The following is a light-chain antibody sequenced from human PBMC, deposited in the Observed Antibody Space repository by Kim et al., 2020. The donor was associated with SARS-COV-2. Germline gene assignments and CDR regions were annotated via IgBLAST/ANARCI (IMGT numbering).Light chain of an antibody. V-gene: IGLV3-21*04. CDR3: QVWDSSSDHPV. J-gene: IGLJ2*01. CDR1: NIGSKS. CDR2: YDS. Sequence: APGKTAGITCGGNNIGSKSVHWYQQKPGQAPVLVIYYDSDRPSGIPERFSGSTSGNTATLTISRVEAGDEADYYCQVWDSSSDHPVFGGGTQLTVL.